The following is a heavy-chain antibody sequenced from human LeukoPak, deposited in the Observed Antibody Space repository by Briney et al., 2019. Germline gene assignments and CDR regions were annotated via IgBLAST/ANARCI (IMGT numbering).Heavy chain of an antibody. V-gene: IGHV5-51*01. Sequence: GESLKISCKGSGYSFTSYWIGWVRQMPGEGLEWMGIIYPGDSDTRYSPSFQGQVTISADKSISTAYLQWSSLKASDTAMYYCARLGKSTTMATYYFDYWGQGTLVTVSS. D-gene: IGHD5-18*01. J-gene: IGHJ4*02. CDR1: GYSFTSYW. CDR3: ARLGKSTTMATYYFDY. CDR2: IYPGDSDT.